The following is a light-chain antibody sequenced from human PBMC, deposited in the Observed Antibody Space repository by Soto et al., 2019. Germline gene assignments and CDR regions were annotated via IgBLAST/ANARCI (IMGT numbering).Light chain of an antibody. CDR1: QGISSY. Sequence: DIQLTQSPSFLSASVGDRVTITCRASQGISSYLAWYQQKPGKAPKLLIYAASTLQSGVPSRFSGSGSGTEFTLTISSLQPEDFATYYCQKLNSYPPGATFGQGTRLEIK. CDR3: QKLNSYPPGAT. V-gene: IGKV1-9*01. CDR2: AAS. J-gene: IGKJ5*01.